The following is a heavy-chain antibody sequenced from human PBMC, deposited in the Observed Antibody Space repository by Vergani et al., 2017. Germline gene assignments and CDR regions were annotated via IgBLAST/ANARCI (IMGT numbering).Heavy chain of an antibody. V-gene: IGHV4-59*01. CDR3: ARSYDSGYYFQSFDY. CDR2: IYYSGST. J-gene: IGHJ4*02. D-gene: IGHD3-22*01. CDR1: GGSISSYY. Sequence: QVQLQESGPGLVKPSETLSLTCTVSGGSISSYYWSWIRQPPGKGLEWIGYIYYSGSTNYNPSLKSRVTISVDTSKNQFSLKLSSVTAADTAVYYCARSYDSGYYFQSFDYGGQGSLVTVSS.